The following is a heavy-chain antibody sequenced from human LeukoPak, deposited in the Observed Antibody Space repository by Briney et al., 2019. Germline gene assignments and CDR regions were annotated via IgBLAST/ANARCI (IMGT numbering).Heavy chain of an antibody. CDR2: IYPGDSDT. J-gene: IGHJ3*02. CDR1: GYNFNTFW. V-gene: IGHV5-51*01. CDR3: ARPLGSGWYRPGAFDI. Sequence: GESLQISCRGSGYNFNTFWIGWVRQVPGKGLEWMGIIYPGDSDTSYSPSFQGQVTISADKSISTAYLQWSSLKASDTAMYYCARPLGSGWYRPGAFDIWGQGTMVTVSS. D-gene: IGHD6-19*01.